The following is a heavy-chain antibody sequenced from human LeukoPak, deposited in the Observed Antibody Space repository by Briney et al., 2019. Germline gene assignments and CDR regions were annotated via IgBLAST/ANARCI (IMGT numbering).Heavy chain of an antibody. V-gene: IGHV1-2*06. CDR1: GYTFTCYY. J-gene: IGHJ4*02. D-gene: IGHD3-22*01. CDR2: INPNSGGT. CDR3: ASSDSSGYYSFDY. Sequence: GASXXVSCKASGYTFTCYYMHWVRQAPGQGLEWMGRINPNSGGTNYAQKFQGRVTMTRDTSISTAYMELSRLRSDDTAVYYCASSDSSGYYSFDYWGQGTLVTVSS.